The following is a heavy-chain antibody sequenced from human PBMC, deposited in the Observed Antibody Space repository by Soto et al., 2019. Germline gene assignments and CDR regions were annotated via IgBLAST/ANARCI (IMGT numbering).Heavy chain of an antibody. J-gene: IGHJ5*02. D-gene: IGHD3-22*01. CDR3: ARSVVVISYNWFDP. CDR1: GGTFSSYA. Sequence: SVKVSCKASGGTFSSYAISWVRQAPGQGLEWMGGIIPIFGTANYAQKFQGRVTITADESTSTAYMELSSLRSEDTAVYYCARSVVVISYNWFDPWGQGTLVTVSS. CDR2: IIPIFGTA. V-gene: IGHV1-69*13.